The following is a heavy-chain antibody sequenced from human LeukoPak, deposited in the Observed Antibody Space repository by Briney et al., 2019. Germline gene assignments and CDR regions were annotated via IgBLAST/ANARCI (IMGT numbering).Heavy chain of an antibody. CDR2: FSGSGGST. CDR1: GFTFSSYS. J-gene: IGHJ4*02. CDR3: ARDLGYYYDSSDHPDY. V-gene: IGHV3-21*01. Sequence: AGGSLRLSCAASGFTFSSYSMSWVRQAPGKGLEWVSAFSGSGGSTYNATSVKGPFTMYRDNAKNSLYLKMNSLRAEDTAVYYCARDLGYYYDSSDHPDYWGQGTLVTVSS. D-gene: IGHD3-22*01.